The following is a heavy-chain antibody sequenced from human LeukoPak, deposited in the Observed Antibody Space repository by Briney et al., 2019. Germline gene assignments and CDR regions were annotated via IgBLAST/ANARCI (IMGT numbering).Heavy chain of an antibody. CDR3: ATHTLGARPYAFDI. Sequence: GASVKVSFKASGGTFSSYAISWVRQAPGQGLEWMGRIIPIFGTANYAQKFQGRVTITTDESTSTAYMELSSLRSEDTAVYYCATHTLGARPYAFDIWGQGTMATVSS. CDR2: IIPIFGTA. D-gene: IGHD1-26*01. V-gene: IGHV1-69*05. J-gene: IGHJ3*02. CDR1: GGTFSSYA.